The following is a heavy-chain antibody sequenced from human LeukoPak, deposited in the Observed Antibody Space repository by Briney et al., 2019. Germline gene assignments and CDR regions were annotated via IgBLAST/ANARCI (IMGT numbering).Heavy chain of an antibody. Sequence: ASVKVSCKASGYTFTNYDINWVRQATGQGLEWMGWMNPNSGNTGYAQKFQGRVTITRNTSISTAYMELSSLRSEDTAVYYCASQSIAVAGTGVDYWGQGTLVTVSS. CDR2: MNPNSGNT. J-gene: IGHJ4*02. CDR3: ASQSIAVAGTGVDY. D-gene: IGHD6-19*01. CDR1: GYTFTNYD. V-gene: IGHV1-8*03.